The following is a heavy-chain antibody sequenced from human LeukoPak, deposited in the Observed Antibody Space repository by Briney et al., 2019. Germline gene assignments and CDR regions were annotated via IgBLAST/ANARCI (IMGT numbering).Heavy chain of an antibody. J-gene: IGHJ3*02. V-gene: IGHV3-30*03. CDR1: GFTFSSYG. CDR3: ALTTVTTGAFDI. CDR2: ISYDGSNK. Sequence: GGSLRLSCAASGFTFSSYGMHWVRQAPGKGLEWVAVISYDGSNKYYADSVKGRFTISRDNSKNTLYLQMNSLRAEDTAVYYCALTTVTTGAFDIWGQGTMVTVSS. D-gene: IGHD4-17*01.